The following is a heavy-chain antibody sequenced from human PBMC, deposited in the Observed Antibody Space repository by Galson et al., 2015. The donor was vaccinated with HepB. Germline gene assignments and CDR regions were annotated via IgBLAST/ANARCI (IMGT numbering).Heavy chain of an antibody. Sequence: SLRLSCAASGFTLSSTWMSWVRQAPGKGLEWVGRIKTKIDGGTTDYAAPVKGRFTISRDDSRDTMYLQMSRLQTEDTAVYYCTTMGPPNYYYDSSGYDYWGQGILVTVSS. CDR1: GFTLSSTW. V-gene: IGHV3-15*01. D-gene: IGHD3-22*01. J-gene: IGHJ4*02. CDR3: TTMGPPNYYYDSSGYDY. CDR2: IKTKIDGGTT.